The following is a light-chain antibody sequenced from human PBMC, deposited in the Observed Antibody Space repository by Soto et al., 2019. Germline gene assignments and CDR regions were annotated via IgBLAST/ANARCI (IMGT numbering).Light chain of an antibody. J-gene: IGLJ2*01. V-gene: IGLV4-69*01. Sequence: QSVLTQSPSASASLGASVNLTCTLSSGHRKYPIAWHQQQPEKGPHYLMKVYSDGSHTKGDGIPDRFSGSSSGAERYLTISSLQSEDEADYYCQTWGTGIRVFGGGTKLTVL. CDR3: QTWGTGIRV. CDR2: VYSDGSH. CDR1: SGHRKYP.